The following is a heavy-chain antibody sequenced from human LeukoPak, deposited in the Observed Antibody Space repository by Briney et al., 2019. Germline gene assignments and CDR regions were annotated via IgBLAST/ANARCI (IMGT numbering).Heavy chain of an antibody. CDR1: GFTFSSYA. CDR2: IIGSGGSV. D-gene: IGHD6-13*01. J-gene: IGHJ4*02. Sequence: GGSLRLSCAASGFTFSSYAMNWVRQAPGKGLEWVSTIIGSGGSVYYADSVKGRFTISRDNSKNTLYLQMNSLRAEDTAVYYCAKEASSTWYYFDYWGQGTLVTVSS. V-gene: IGHV3-23*01. CDR3: AKEASSTWYYFDY.